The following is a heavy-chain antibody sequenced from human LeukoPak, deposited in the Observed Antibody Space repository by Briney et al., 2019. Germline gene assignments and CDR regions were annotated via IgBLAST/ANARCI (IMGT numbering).Heavy chain of an antibody. V-gene: IGHV1-69*13. CDR3: ATYYGSGSYYNGYGTDV. Sequence: VASVKVSCKASGGTFSSYAISWVRQAPGQGLEWMGGIIPIFGTANYAQKFQGRVTITADESTSTAYMELSSLRSEDTAVYYCATYYGSGSYYNGYGTDVWGKGTTVTVSS. J-gene: IGHJ6*04. CDR2: IIPIFGTA. D-gene: IGHD3-10*01. CDR1: GGTFSSYA.